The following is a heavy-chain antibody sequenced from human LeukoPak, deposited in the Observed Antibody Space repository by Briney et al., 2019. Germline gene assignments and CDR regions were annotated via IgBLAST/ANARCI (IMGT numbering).Heavy chain of an antibody. J-gene: IGHJ3*01. V-gene: IGHV4-39*07. D-gene: IGHD3-22*01. CDR1: GGSVSSSHY. CDR3: AKSTYYYDTFVNAFDL. CDR2: IYYGGST. Sequence: PSETLSLTCTVSGGSVSSSHYWGWIRQPPGKGLEWIGSIYYGGSTYYNASLRSRVTTSVDTSKNQFSLKLSSVTAADTAVYYCAKSTYYYDTFVNAFDLWGQGTVVTVSS.